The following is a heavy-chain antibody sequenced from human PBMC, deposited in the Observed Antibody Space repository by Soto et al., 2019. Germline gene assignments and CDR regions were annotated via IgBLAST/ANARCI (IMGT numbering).Heavy chain of an antibody. CDR2: ISTKNGNT. Sequence: GASVKVSCKASGYTLTSYGIGWMRQAPGEGLEWMGWISTKNGNTNYAQKLQGRVTMTTDTSTSTAYMELRSLRSDDTAVYYCARGRGSSWYRPYYGMDVWGQGTTVTVSS. D-gene: IGHD6-13*01. V-gene: IGHV1-18*01. CDR3: ARGRGSSWYRPYYGMDV. J-gene: IGHJ6*02. CDR1: GYTLTSYG.